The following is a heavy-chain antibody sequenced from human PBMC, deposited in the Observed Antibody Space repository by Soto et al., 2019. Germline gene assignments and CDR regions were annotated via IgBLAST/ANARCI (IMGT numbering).Heavy chain of an antibody. CDR1: GFTFSSYT. Sequence: GGSLRLSCAASGFTFSSYTMSCVRQAPGKGLEWVSAISGSGGSTYYADSAKGRFTISRDNSKNTLYLQMNSLGAEDTAVYYCTKDGYSSDWDPIDYWGQGTLVTVSS. CDR2: ISGSGGST. J-gene: IGHJ4*02. CDR3: TKDGYSSDWDPIDY. V-gene: IGHV3-23*01. D-gene: IGHD5-12*01.